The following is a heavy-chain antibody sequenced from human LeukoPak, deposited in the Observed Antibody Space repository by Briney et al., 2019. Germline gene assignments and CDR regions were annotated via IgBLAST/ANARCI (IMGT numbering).Heavy chain of an antibody. Sequence: ASVKVSCKASGYTFTGYYIHWVRQAPGQGLEWVGWINPNNGGTNYAQKFQGRVTMTTDTSTSTAYMELKSLRSDDTAVYYCARSLNYYSGNYQLYDYWGQGTLVTVSS. CDR1: GYTFTGYY. CDR2: INPNNGGT. V-gene: IGHV1-2*02. D-gene: IGHD1-26*01. J-gene: IGHJ4*02. CDR3: ARSLNYYSGNYQLYDY.